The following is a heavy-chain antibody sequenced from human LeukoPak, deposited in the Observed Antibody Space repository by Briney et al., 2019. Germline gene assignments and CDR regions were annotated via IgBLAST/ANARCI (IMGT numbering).Heavy chain of an antibody. J-gene: IGHJ6*03. D-gene: IGHD6-13*01. CDR1: GGSISSSSYY. CDR2: IYHSGST. V-gene: IGHV4-39*07. Sequence: PSETLSLTCTVSGGSISSSSYYWGWIRQPPGKGLEWIGSIYHSGSTYYNPSLKSRVTISVDTSKNQFSLKLSSVTAADTAVYYCARTIAAAGTLVSNKSYYYYYYYMDVWGKGTTVTVSS. CDR3: ARTIAAAGTLVSNKSYYYYYYYMDV.